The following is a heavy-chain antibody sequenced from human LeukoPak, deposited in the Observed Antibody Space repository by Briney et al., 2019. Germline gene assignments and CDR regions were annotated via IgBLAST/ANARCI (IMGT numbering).Heavy chain of an antibody. J-gene: IGHJ4*02. V-gene: IGHV3-48*03. CDR2: ISSSSSTI. D-gene: IGHD2-21*01. CDR1: GFTFSSYE. Sequence: GGSLRLSCAASGFTFSSYEMNWVRQAPGKGLEWVSYISSSSSTIYYADSVKGRFTISRDNAKNSLYLQMNSLRAEDTAVYYCARDRGIIGYWGQGTLVTVSS. CDR3: ARDRGIIGY.